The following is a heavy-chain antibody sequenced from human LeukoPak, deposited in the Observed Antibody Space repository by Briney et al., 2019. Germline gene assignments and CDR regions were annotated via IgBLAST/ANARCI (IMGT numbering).Heavy chain of an antibody. J-gene: IGHJ6*02. D-gene: IGHD4-17*01. CDR1: GFIFSIYG. CDR2: IWYDGSHK. V-gene: IGHV3-33*01. Sequence: GGSLRLSCAASGFIFSIYGIHWVRQAPGKGLEWVAVIWYDGSHKYYADPVKGRFTIYRDNSKNTLYLEMNKLRDEDTAMYYCARDRRDYGDYSAMDVWGQGTPVTVSS. CDR3: ARDRRDYGDYSAMDV.